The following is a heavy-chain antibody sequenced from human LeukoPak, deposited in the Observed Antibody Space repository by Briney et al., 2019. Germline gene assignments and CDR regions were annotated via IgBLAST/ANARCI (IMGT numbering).Heavy chain of an antibody. CDR2: ISAYNGST. CDR1: GYTFTSYG. CDR3: ARGGSSGWYNYYFDY. J-gene: IGHJ4*02. Sequence: ASVKVSCKASGYTFTSYGISWVRQAPGQGLEWMGWISAYNGSTNYAQKLQGRITMTTDTSTSTAYMELRSLRSDDTAVYYCARGGSSGWYNYYFDYWGQGTLVTVSS. D-gene: IGHD6-19*01. V-gene: IGHV1-18*01.